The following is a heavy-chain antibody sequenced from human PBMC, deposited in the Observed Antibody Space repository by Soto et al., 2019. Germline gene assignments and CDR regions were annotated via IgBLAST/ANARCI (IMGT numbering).Heavy chain of an antibody. CDR3: AKRPNPNGWSIAARYLGDYYYYGMDV. D-gene: IGHD6-6*01. Sequence: WSLRLSCAASVFTFRSYAMSWVRQAPGKGLEWVSAISVSVGSTYYADSVKGRFTISRDNSKNTLYLQMNSLRAEDTAVYYCAKRPNPNGWSIAARYLGDYYYYGMDVWGQGTTVTVSS. CDR1: VFTFRSYA. J-gene: IGHJ6*02. CDR2: ISVSVGST. V-gene: IGHV3-23*01.